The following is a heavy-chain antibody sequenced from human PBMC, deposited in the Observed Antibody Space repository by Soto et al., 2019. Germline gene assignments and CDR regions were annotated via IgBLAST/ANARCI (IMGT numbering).Heavy chain of an antibody. CDR2: ISGSGGST. D-gene: IGHD3-16*02. J-gene: IGHJ4*02. CDR1: GFTFSSYA. CDR3: AKDGWYEWGLSPFDY. Sequence: EVQLLESGGGLVQPGGSLRLSCAASGFTFSSYAMSWVRQAPGRGLEWVSAISGSGGSTYYADSVKGRFTISRDNSKNTLYLQMNSLRAEDTAVYYCAKDGWYEWGLSPFDYWGQGTLVTVSS. V-gene: IGHV3-23*01.